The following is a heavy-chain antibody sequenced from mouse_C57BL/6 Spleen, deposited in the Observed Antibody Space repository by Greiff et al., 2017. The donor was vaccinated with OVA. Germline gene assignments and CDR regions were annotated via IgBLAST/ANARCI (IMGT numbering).Heavy chain of an antibody. CDR3: ARKDSRDAMDY. CDR2: ICSGGST. Sequence: VKLEESGPGLVQPSQSLYITCTVSGFSLTSYGVHWVRQTPGKGLAWLGAICSGGSTDYNADFIYRLSISKDNSKSQVFLKMNSLQADDTAIYYCARKDSRDAMDYWGQGTSVTVSS. CDR1: GFSLTSYG. J-gene: IGHJ4*01. D-gene: IGHD1-1*01. V-gene: IGHV2-2*01.